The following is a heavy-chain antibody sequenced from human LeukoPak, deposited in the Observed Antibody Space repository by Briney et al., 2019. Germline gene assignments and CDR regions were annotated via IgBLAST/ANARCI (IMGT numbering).Heavy chain of an antibody. CDR1: LFTSSDYY. J-gene: IGHJ4*02. CDR3: ARDRGHYGDYSFDY. V-gene: IGHV3-11*04. CDR2: ISSSGSTI. D-gene: IGHD4-17*01. Sequence: GRSLRLSRAPSLFTSSDYYMSWIRQAPRKGLEWASYISSSGSTIYYADSVKGRFTISRDNAKNSLYLQMNSLRAEDTAVYCCARDRGHYGDYSFDYWGQGTLVTVSS.